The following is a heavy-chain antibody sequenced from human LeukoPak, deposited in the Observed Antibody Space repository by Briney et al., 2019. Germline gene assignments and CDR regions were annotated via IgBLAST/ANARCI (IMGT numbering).Heavy chain of an antibody. D-gene: IGHD2/OR15-2a*01. CDR2: ISYDGSNK. CDR3: ARAFEVLPAKVDY. CDR1: GFTFSCYA. J-gene: IGHJ4*02. V-gene: IGHV3-30-3*01. Sequence: GGSLRLSCAASGFTFSCYAMHWVRQAPGKGLEWVAVISYDGSNKYYADSVKGRFTISRDNSKNTLYLQMNSLRAEDTAVYYCARAFEVLPAKVDYWGQGTLVTVSS.